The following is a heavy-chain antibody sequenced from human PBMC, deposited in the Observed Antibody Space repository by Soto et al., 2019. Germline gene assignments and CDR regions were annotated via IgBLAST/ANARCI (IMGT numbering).Heavy chain of an antibody. V-gene: IGHV3-30-3*01. J-gene: IGHJ6*02. CDR3: ARSYGDYAFYYYGLDV. Sequence: GGSLRLSCAASGFTFRSHAMYWVRQAPGKGLEWVAFTSYEGSNKYYADSVKGRFTISRDNSMDTLYLQMNSLRTDDTAIYYCARSYGDYAFYYYGLDVWGQGTTVTVSS. CDR2: TSYEGSNK. D-gene: IGHD4-17*01. CDR1: GFTFRSHA.